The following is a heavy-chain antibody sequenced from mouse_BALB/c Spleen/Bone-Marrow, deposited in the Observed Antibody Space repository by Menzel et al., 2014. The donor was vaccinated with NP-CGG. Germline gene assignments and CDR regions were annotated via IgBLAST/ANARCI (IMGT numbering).Heavy chain of an antibody. CDR3: ARREGFSSYCFFDV. J-gene: IGHJ1*01. CDR2: IYWDDDK. D-gene: IGHD6-2*01. CDR1: GFSLSTSGMG. Sequence: QVTLKECGPGILQPSQTLSLTCSFSGFSLSTSGMGVSWIRQPSGKGLEWLAHIYWDDDKRYHPSLKSRLTLSKDASSNQVFLKIISVDTTDTATYYCARREGFSSYCFFDVWGAGTTVTVSS. V-gene: IGHV8-12*01.